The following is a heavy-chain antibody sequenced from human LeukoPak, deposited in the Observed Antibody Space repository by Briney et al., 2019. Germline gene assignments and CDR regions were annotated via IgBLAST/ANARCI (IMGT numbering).Heavy chain of an antibody. CDR2: IYSSVSP. V-gene: IGHV4-39*01. CDR3: AYSGSYGHLGY. J-gene: IGHJ4*02. CDR1: GGSISSNAYY. Sequence: SETLSLTCTVSGGSISSNAYYWAWIRQPPGKGLEWLGSIYSSVSPYYHPSLKSRVTISVDTSKNQFSLRLSSVTAADTALYYCAYSGSYGHLGYWGQGIPVTVSS. D-gene: IGHD1-26*01.